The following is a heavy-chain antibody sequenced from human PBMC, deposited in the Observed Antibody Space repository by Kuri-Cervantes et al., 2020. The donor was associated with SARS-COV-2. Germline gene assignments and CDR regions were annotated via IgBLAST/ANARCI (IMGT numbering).Heavy chain of an antibody. V-gene: IGHV3-23*01. CDR3: AGDQRGIVATVAFDY. CDR2: ISDSGDST. CDR1: GFTFSNYG. J-gene: IGHJ4*02. D-gene: IGHD5-12*01. Sequence: LSLTCAASGFTFSNYGMSWVRLAPGKGLEWVSLISDSGDSTYYADSVKGRFTISRDNAKNSLYLQMNSLRAEDTAVYYCAGDQRGIVATVAFDYWGQGTLVTVSS.